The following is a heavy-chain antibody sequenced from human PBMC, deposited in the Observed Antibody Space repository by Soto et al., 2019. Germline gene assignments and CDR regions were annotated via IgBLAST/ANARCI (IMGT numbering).Heavy chain of an antibody. Sequence: PGESLKISCKGSGYSFTSYWISWVRQMPGKVLEWMVRIDPSDSYTNYSPSFQGHVTISADKSISTAYLQWSSLKASDTAMYYCARHPVSSIAARYYYYGMDVWGQGXTVTVYS. CDR2: IDPSDSYT. D-gene: IGHD6-6*01. V-gene: IGHV5-10-1*01. CDR3: ARHPVSSIAARYYYYGMDV. CDR1: GYSFTSYW. J-gene: IGHJ6*02.